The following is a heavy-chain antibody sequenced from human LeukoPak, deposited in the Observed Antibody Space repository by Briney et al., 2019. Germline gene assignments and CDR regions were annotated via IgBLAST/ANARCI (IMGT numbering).Heavy chain of an antibody. CDR2: IRYDGNNK. J-gene: IGHJ4*02. CDR3: ARDFRASVHY. CDR1: GFTFSSYG. V-gene: IGHV3-30*02. Sequence: GGSLRLSCTASGFTFSSYGMHWVRQAPGKGLEWVAFIRYDGNNKYYADSVKGRFTISRDNAKNSLYLQMNSLRAEDTAVYYCARDFRASVHYWGQGTLVTVSS.